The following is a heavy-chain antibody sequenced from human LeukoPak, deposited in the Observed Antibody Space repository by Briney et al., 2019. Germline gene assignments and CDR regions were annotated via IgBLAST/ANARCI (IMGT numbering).Heavy chain of an antibody. J-gene: IGHJ4*02. D-gene: IGHD3-22*01. Sequence: PGGSLRLSCAASGFTFSSYSMNWVRQAPGKGLEWVSSISSSSSYIYYADSVKGRVTISRDNAKNSLYLQMNSLRAEDTAVYYCARGYYDSSGYVDYWGQGTLVTVSS. CDR2: ISSSSSYI. CDR3: ARGYYDSSGYVDY. V-gene: IGHV3-21*01. CDR1: GFTFSSYS.